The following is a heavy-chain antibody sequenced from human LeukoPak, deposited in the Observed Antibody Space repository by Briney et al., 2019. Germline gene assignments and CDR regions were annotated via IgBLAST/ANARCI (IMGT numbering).Heavy chain of an antibody. CDR1: GFTFSDYY. CDR2: ISSSGSTI. Sequence: GGSLRLSCAASGFTFSDYYMSWIRQAPGKGLEWVSYISSSGSTIYYADSVKGRFTISRDNAKNSLYLQMNSLRAEDTALYYCAKELWEGSGYVDYWGQGILVTVSS. D-gene: IGHD3-3*01. CDR3: AKELWEGSGYVDY. V-gene: IGHV3-11*01. J-gene: IGHJ4*02.